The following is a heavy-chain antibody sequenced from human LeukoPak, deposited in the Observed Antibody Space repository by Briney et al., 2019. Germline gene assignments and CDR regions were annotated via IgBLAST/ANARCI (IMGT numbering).Heavy chain of an antibody. D-gene: IGHD2-21*01. CDR3: AKESPYSSKRLYYFDY. V-gene: IGHV3-23*01. Sequence: PGGSLRLSCAASGFTFSNFAMSWVRQTPEKGLGWVSAISGSVGRLFYADSVRGRFTISRDNSKNTLSLQMNSLRADDTAVYFCAKESPYSSKRLYYFDYWGQGTLVTVSS. J-gene: IGHJ4*02. CDR2: ISGSVGRL. CDR1: GFTFSNFA.